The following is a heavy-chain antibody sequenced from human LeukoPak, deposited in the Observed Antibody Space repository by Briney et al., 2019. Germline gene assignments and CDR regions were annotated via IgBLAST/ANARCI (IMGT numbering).Heavy chain of an antibody. CDR2: IKQDGSEK. J-gene: IGHJ4*02. D-gene: IGHD5-12*01. CDR1: GFTFNSYW. CDR3: AKDSNFGYDYFFPVGD. V-gene: IGHV3-7*03. Sequence: GGSLRLSCAASGFTFNSYWMHWVRQAPGKGLDWVANIKQDGSEKYYVDSVKGRFTISRDNAKNSLYLQMNSLRAEDTAVYYCAKDSNFGYDYFFPVGDWGQGTLVTVSS.